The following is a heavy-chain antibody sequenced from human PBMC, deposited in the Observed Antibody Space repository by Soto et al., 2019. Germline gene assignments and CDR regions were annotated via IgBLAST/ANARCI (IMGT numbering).Heavy chain of an antibody. CDR1: GFTFSSYW. V-gene: IGHV3-7*01. Sequence: EVQLVESGGGLVQPGGSLRLSCAASGFTFSSYWVNWVRQAPGKGLEWVANIKQDGSATYYVDSVKGRFTISRDNAKISLYLQMNGLRREDTAVYYCAGGSGWYIHQWGQGTLVSVSS. J-gene: IGHJ1*01. CDR3: AGGSGWYIHQ. CDR2: IKQDGSAT. D-gene: IGHD6-19*01.